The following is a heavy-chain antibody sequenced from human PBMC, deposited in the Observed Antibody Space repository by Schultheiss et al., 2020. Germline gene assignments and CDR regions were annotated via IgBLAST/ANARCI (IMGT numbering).Heavy chain of an antibody. V-gene: IGHV1-18*01. J-gene: IGHJ5*02. CDR3: ARLKTLGYCSSTSCYEVGWFDP. CDR1: GYTFTSYD. D-gene: IGHD2-2*01. Sequence: AAVKVSCKASGYTFTSYDINWVRQAPGQGLEWMGWINPNSGGTNYAQKLQGRVTMTTDTSTSTAYMELSSLRSEDTAVYYCARLKTLGYCSSTSCYEVGWFDPWGQGTLVTVSS. CDR2: INPNSGGT.